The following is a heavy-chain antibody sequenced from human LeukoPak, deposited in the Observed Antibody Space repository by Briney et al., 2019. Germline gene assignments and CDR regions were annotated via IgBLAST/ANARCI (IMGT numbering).Heavy chain of an antibody. J-gene: IGHJ5*02. CDR3: ARGDRLYGSGSYHNNWFDP. V-gene: IGHV3-13*01. CDR2: IGTAGDT. Sequence: PGGSLRLSCAASGFTFSSYDMHWVRQATGKGLEWVSAIGTAGDTYYPGSVKGRFTISRENAKNSLYLQMNSLRAGDTAVYYCARGDRLYGSGSYHNNWFDPWGQGTLVTVSS. CDR1: GFTFSSYD. D-gene: IGHD3-10*01.